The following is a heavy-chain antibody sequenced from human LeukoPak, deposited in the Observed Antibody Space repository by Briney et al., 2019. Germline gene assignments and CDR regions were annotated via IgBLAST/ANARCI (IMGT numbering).Heavy chain of an antibody. V-gene: IGHV3-13*01. CDR3: ARGRNGYYFDY. CDR2: IGTAGDT. CDR1: GFTFSSYD. D-gene: IGHD3-16*01. J-gene: IGHJ4*02. Sequence: GRSLRFSCAASGFTFSSYDMHWVRQATGKGLEWVSAIGTAGDTYYPGSVKGRFTISRENAKNSLYLQMNSLRAGDTAVYYCARGRNGYYFDYWGQGTLVTVSS.